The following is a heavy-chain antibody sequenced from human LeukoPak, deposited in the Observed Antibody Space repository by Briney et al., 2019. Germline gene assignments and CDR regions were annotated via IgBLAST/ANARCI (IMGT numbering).Heavy chain of an antibody. CDR3: ASGLRYFDLYY. CDR1: GGSFSGYY. V-gene: IGHV4-34*01. Sequence: SETLSLTCAVYGGSFSGYYWSWIGQPPGKRLEWIGEINHSGSTNYNPSLKSRVTISVDTSKNRFSLKLSSVTAADTAVYYCASGLRYFDLYYWGQGTLVTVSS. CDR2: INHSGST. J-gene: IGHJ4*02. D-gene: IGHD3-9*01.